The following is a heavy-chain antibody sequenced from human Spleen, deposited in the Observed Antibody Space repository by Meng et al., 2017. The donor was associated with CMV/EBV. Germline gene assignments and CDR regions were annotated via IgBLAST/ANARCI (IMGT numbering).Heavy chain of an antibody. D-gene: IGHD3-3*01. CDR1: GYNFNSYG. CDR2: ISPYNANT. CDR3: ARTRYCFSNTCYGRDDFWSGNNWFDP. J-gene: IGHJ5*02. Sequence: ASVKVSCKASGYNFNSYGISWVRQAPGQGLEWMGWISPYNANTNYSQKFQGRVTMTTDTSLNTVYMELRSLISDDTAVYFCARTRYCFSNTCYGRDDFWSGNNWFDPWGQGTLVTVSS. V-gene: IGHV1-18*01.